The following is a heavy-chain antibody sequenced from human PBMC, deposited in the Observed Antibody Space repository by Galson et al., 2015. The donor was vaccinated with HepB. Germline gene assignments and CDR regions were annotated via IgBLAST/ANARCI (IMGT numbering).Heavy chain of an antibody. CDR3: ARDLRGYSYGYDY. J-gene: IGHJ4*02. V-gene: IGHV1-3*01. D-gene: IGHD5-18*01. CDR2: INAGNGNT. Sequence: SVKVSCKASGYTFTSYAMHWVRQAPGQRLEWMGWINAGNGNTKYSQKFQGRVTITRDTSASTAYMELSSLRSEDTAVYYCARDLRGYSYGYDYWGQGPWSPSPQ. CDR1: GYTFTSYA.